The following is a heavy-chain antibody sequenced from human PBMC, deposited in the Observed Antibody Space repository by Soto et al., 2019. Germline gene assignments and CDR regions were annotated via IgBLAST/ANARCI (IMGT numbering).Heavy chain of an antibody. Sequence: QVQLQESGPGLVKPSETLSLTCTVSGGSISSYYWSWIRQPPGKGLEWIGYIYYSGSTNYNPSLKRRVTRSVDTSKNQFSLKLSSVTAADTAVYYCARLDGDYGPFFDYWGQGTLVTVSS. CDR1: GGSISSYY. CDR3: ARLDGDYGPFFDY. V-gene: IGHV4-59*08. CDR2: IYYSGST. J-gene: IGHJ4*02. D-gene: IGHD4-17*01.